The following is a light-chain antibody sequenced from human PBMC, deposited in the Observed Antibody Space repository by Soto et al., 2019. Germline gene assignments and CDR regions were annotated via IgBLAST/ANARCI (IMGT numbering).Light chain of an antibody. CDR1: QSISSW. V-gene: IGKV1-33*01. CDR2: YAS. J-gene: IGKJ3*01. CDR3: QQYENLPRFI. Sequence: DIQMTQSPPTLSASVGDRVTITCRASQSISSWLAWYQQKPGKAPKLLIYYASNLETGVSSRFSGSGSGTDFTFIISSLQPEDIATYFCQQYENLPRFIFGPGTKVDIK.